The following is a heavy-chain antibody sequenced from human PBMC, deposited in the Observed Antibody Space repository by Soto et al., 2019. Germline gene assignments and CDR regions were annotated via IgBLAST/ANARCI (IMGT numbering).Heavy chain of an antibody. D-gene: IGHD3-22*01. V-gene: IGHV4-61*01. CDR2: IYYSGST. J-gene: IGHJ4*02. CDR3: ARDRYYYDSSGYPKGVYFDY. CDR1: GGSISSNIYY. Sequence: SETLSLTCTVSGGSISSNIYYWGWIRQPPGKGLEWIGYIYYSGSTNYNPSLKSRVTISVDTSKNQFSLKLSSVTAADTAVYYCARDRYYYDSSGYPKGVYFDYWGQGTLVTSPQ.